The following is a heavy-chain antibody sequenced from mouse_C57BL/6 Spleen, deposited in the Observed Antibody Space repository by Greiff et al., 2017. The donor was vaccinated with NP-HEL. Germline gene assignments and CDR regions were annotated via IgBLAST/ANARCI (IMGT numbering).Heavy chain of an antibody. CDR2: FYPGSGSI. D-gene: IGHD1-1*01. J-gene: IGHJ4*01. CDR1: GYTFTEYT. Sequence: VQRVESGAELVKPGASVKLSCKASGYTFTEYTIHWVKQRSGQGLEWIGWFYPGSGSIKYNEKFKDKATLTADKSSSTVYMELSRLTSEDSAVYFCARHEGTTVVEDYYAMDYWGQGTSVTVSS. CDR3: ARHEGTTVVEDYYAMDY. V-gene: IGHV1-62-2*01.